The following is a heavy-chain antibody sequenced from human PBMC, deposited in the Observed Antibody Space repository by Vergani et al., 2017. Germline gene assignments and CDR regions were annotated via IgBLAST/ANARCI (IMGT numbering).Heavy chain of an antibody. CDR1: GYTFTCYY. Sequence: QVQLVQSGAEVKKPGASVQVSCKASGYTFTCYYMHWVRQAPGQGLEWMGIINPSGGSTSYAQKFQGRIIMTRDTSTSTVYMELSSLRSEDTAMYYCARESRYCSNTSCYVGRDWFDPWGQGTLVTVSS. D-gene: IGHD2-2*01. CDR2: INPSGGST. CDR3: ARESRYCSNTSCYVGRDWFDP. V-gene: IGHV1-46*01. J-gene: IGHJ5*02.